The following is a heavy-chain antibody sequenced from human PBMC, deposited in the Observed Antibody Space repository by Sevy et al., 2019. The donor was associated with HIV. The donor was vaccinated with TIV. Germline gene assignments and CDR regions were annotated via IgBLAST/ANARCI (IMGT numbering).Heavy chain of an antibody. J-gene: IGHJ4*01. CDR2: IWFDGSNT. D-gene: IGHD4-17*01. V-gene: IGHV3-33*01. Sequence: GGSLRLSCAASGFTFSSFGMHWVRQAPGKGLEWVAVIWFDGSNTYYADSVKGRFTLSRDIAKNTLHLQMNSLRAEDTAVYYCAGDLEFYDSGDYGPAFMPDFWGHGTLVTVSS. CDR1: GFTFSSFG. CDR3: AGDLEFYDSGDYGPAFMPDF.